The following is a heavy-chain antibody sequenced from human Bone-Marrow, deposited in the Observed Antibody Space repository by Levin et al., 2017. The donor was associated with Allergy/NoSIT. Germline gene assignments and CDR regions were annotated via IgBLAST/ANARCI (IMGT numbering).Heavy chain of an antibody. CDR1: GASISSYY. Sequence: SETLSLTCSVSGASISSYYWSWIRQPPGKGLEWIGYINYSGSTIYNPSLKSRVTISADTSKNQLSLKLSSVTAADTAVYYCARDSGDYYFDSWGQGTLVTVSS. V-gene: IGHV4-59*01. CDR3: ARDSGDYYFDS. CDR2: INYSGST. J-gene: IGHJ4*02.